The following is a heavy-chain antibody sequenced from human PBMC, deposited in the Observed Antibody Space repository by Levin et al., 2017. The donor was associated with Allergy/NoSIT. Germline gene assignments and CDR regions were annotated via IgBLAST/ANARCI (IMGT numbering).Heavy chain of an antibody. D-gene: IGHD6-19*01. V-gene: IGHV3-11*05. J-gene: IGHJ3*02. CDR2: ISSSSSYT. CDR3: ARDPEGGAVAGRGDDAFDI. Sequence: GGSLRLSCAASGFTFSDYYMSWIRQAPGKGLEWVSYISSSSSYTNYADSVKGRFTISRDNAKNSLYLQMNSLRAEDTAVYYCARDPEGGAVAGRGDDAFDIWGQGTMVTVSS. CDR1: GFTFSDYY.